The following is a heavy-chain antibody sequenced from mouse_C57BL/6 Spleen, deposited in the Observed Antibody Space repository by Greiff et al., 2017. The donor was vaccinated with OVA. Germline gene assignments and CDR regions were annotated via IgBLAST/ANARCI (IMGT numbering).Heavy chain of an antibody. D-gene: IGHD2-13*01. V-gene: IGHV5-16*01. J-gene: IGHJ2*01. CDR3: ARGRTGLYFDY. CDR1: GFTFSDYY. Sequence: EVQVVESEGGLVQPGSSMKLSCTASGFTFSDYYMAWVRQVPEKGLEWVANINYDGSSTYYLDSLKSRFIISRDNAKNILYLQMSSLKSEDTATYYCARGRTGLYFDYWGQGTTLTVSS. CDR2: INYDGSST.